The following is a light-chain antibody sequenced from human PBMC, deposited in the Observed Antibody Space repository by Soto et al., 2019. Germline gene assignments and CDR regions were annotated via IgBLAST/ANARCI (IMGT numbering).Light chain of an antibody. CDR3: QQYYSYPIT. Sequence: DIVLTQSPGTLSLSPGERATLSCRASQSVSSSYLAWYQQKPGQAPRLLIYGASTRATGIPARFSGSGSGTDFTLTISCLQSEDFATYYCQQYYSYPITFGQGTRLEIK. V-gene: IGKV3-20*01. CDR1: QSVSSSY. J-gene: IGKJ5*01. CDR2: GAS.